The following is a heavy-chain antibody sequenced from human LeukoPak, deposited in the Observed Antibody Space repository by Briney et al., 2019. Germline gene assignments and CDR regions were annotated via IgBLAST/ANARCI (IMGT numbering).Heavy chain of an antibody. J-gene: IGHJ4*02. CDR3: TRGKDVVVPAAIEYYFDY. CDR2: IRSKAYGGTT. Sequence: GGSLRLSCTASGFTFGDYAMSWVRQAPGKGLEWVGFIRSKAYGGTTEYAASVKGRFTISRDDYKSIAYLQMKSLKTEDTAVYYCTRGKDVVVPAAIEYYFDYWGQGTLVTVSS. V-gene: IGHV3-49*04. CDR1: GFTFGDYA. D-gene: IGHD2-2*02.